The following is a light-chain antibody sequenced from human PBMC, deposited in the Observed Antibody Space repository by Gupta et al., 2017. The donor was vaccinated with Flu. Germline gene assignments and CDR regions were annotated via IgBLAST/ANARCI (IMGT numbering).Light chain of an antibody. CDR1: QSVLYSSNNKNY. Sequence: SRGERATINCKSSQSVLYSSNNKNYLAWYQQKPGQPPKLLIYWASTRESGVPDRFSGSGSGTDFTLTISSLQAEDVAVYYCQQYYSTPRTFGQGTKVEIK. V-gene: IGKV4-1*01. CDR2: WAS. J-gene: IGKJ1*01. CDR3: QQYYSTPRT.